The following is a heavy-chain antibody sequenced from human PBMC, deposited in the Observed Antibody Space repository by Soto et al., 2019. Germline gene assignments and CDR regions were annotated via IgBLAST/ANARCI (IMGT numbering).Heavy chain of an antibody. CDR2: ISYDGSNK. CDR1: GFTFSSYA. V-gene: IGHV3-30-3*01. J-gene: IGHJ6*02. D-gene: IGHD6-13*01. CDR3: ARDKSPNSSSRDYGLDV. Sequence: GGSLRLSCAASGFTFSSYAMHWVRQAPGKGLEWVAVISYDGSNKYYADSVKGRFTISRDNSKNTLYLQMDSLRAEDTAVYYCARDKSPNSSSRDYGLDVWGQGTTVTVSS.